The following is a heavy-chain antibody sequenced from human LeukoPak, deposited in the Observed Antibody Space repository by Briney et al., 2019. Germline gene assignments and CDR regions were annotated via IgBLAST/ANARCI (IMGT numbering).Heavy chain of an antibody. D-gene: IGHD5-24*01. V-gene: IGHV3-30*03. J-gene: IGHJ5*02. Sequence: GRSLRLSCAASGFTFSSYGMHWVRQAPGKGLEWVAVISYDGSNKYYADSVKGRFTISRDNAKNSLYLQMNSLRAEDTAVYYCTGKRFDPWGQGTLVIVSS. CDR1: GFTFSSYG. CDR2: ISYDGSNK. CDR3: TGKRFDP.